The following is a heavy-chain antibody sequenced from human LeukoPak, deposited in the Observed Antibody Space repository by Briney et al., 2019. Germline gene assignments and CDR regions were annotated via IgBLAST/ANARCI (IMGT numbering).Heavy chain of an antibody. CDR2: ISGSGGST. CDR3: AKLGYCSGGSCYRSFSF. Sequence: GGSLRLSCAASGFTFSRHSMNWVRQAPGKGLEWVSAISGSGGSTYYADSVKGRFTISRDNSKNTLYLQMNSLRAEDTAVYYCAKLGYCSGGSCYRSFSFWGQGTLVTVSS. CDR1: GFTFSRHS. J-gene: IGHJ4*02. D-gene: IGHD2-15*01. V-gene: IGHV3-23*01.